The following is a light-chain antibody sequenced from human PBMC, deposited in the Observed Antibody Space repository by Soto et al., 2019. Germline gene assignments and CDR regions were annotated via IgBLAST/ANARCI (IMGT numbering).Light chain of an antibody. CDR3: QQRRAWPRT. CDR2: GAF. Sequence: IVLTQSPATLSLSPGERATLSCRASQSLTTYLDWFQQKPGQPPRLLIYGAFNRATGIPARFSGSGSGTDFALTISSLEPEDFAVYYCQQRRAWPRTFGQGTKVDIK. V-gene: IGKV3-11*01. CDR1: QSLTTY. J-gene: IGKJ2*01.